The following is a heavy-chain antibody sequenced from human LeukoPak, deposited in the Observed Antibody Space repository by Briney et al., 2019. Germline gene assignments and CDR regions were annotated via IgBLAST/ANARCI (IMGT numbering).Heavy chain of an antibody. CDR3: ARRGVANWGLFRDFDL. CDR1: GYSFTSYW. CDR2: IYPGDSDT. V-gene: IGHV5-51*01. J-gene: IGHJ2*01. Sequence: GESLKISCKGSGYSFTSYWIGWVRQMPGKGLEWMGIIYPGDSDTRYSPSFQGQVTISADKSISTAYLQWSSLKASDTAMYYCARRGVANWGLFRDFDLWGRCTLGTVPS. D-gene: IGHD7-27*01.